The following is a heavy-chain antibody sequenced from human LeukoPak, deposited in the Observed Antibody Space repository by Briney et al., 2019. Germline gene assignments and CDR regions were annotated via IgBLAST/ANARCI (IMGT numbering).Heavy chain of an antibody. J-gene: IGHJ3*02. CDR3: ARLAWYYYDSSGYYCFDI. CDR1: GVSISSGGYY. D-gene: IGHD3-22*01. V-gene: IGHV4-31*03. CDR2: FYYSGST. Sequence: PSQTLSLTCTVSGVSISSGGYYWSWLRQHPGKGLEWIGYFYYSGSTYYNPSLKSRVTISVDTSKNQFSLKLSSVTAADTAVYYCARLAWYYYDSSGYYCFDIWGQGTMVTASS.